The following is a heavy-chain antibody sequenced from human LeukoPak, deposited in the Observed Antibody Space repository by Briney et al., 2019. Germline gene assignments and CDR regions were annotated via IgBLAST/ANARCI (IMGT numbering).Heavy chain of an antibody. V-gene: IGHV3-9*01. CDR1: GFTFDDYG. CDR3: ATYSSLNRREFQY. J-gene: IGHJ1*01. D-gene: IGHD3-22*01. CDR2: ISWNSDSV. Sequence: LRLSCAASGFTFDDYGMHWVRQAPGKGLEWVSGISWNSDSVGYADSVKGRFTISRDNAENSLYLQMNSLRAEDTAVYYCATYSSLNRREFQYWGQGTLLTVSS.